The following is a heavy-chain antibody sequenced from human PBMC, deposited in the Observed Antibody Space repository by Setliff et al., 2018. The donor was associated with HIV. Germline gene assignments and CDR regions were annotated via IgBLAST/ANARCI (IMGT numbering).Heavy chain of an antibody. CDR2: INPNSGGT. D-gene: IGHD3-16*01. CDR1: GYTFTGYY. J-gene: IGHJ4*02. CDR3: ARTMYYDKSGYEY. Sequence: ASVKVSCKASGYTFTGYYMHWVRQAPGQGLEWMGWINPNSGGTNYAQKFQGRVTMTRDTSISTVHMELNSLRSDDTAVYYCARTMYYDKSGYEYWGPGTPVTVSS. V-gene: IGHV1-2*02.